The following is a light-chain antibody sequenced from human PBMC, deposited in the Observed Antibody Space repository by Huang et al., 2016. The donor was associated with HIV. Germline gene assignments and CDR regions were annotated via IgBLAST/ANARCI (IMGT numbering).Light chain of an antibody. Sequence: DIQMTQSPSSLSASVGDRVTITCQASQDISNFLNWYQHKPGKAPKLRIYDASNLETGVPSRFSGSGYGTHFTFTISSLQPEDVATYYCQQYDNLPTFTFGPGTRVDVK. CDR2: DAS. CDR3: QQYDNLPTFT. J-gene: IGKJ3*01. V-gene: IGKV1-33*01. CDR1: QDISNF.